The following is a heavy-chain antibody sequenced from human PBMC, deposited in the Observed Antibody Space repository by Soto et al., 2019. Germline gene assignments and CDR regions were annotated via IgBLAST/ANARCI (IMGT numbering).Heavy chain of an antibody. J-gene: IGHJ6*02. V-gene: IGHV3-7*03. CDR2: IKQDGSEK. CDR1: GFTFSSYW. CDR3: ARDAAPYYYYGMDV. D-gene: IGHD2-15*01. Sequence: PGGSLRLSCAASGFTFSSYWISWVRQAPGKGLEWVANIKQDGSEKYYVDSVKGRFTISRDNAKNSLYLQMNSLRAEDTAVYYCARDAAPYYYYGMDVWGQGTTVTVSS.